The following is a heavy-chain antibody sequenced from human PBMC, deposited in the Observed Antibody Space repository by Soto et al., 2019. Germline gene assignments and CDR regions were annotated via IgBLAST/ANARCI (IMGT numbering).Heavy chain of an antibody. D-gene: IGHD4-17*01. CDR3: ARDEYGDDLFDY. V-gene: IGHV4-59*12. CDR2: IYYSGST. CDR1: GGSISSYY. J-gene: IGHJ4*02. Sequence: PSETLSLTCTVSGGSISSYYWSWIRQPPGKGLEWIGYIYYSGSTNYNPSLKSRVTISVDTSKNQFSLKLSSVTAADTAVYDCARDEYGDDLFDYWGQGTLVTGSS.